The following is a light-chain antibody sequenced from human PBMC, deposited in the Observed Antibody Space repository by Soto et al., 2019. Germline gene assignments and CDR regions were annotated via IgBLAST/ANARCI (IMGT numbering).Light chain of an antibody. Sequence: DIQMTQSPSSLSASVGDRVTITCQASRDIRDFLNWYQQKPGKAPKLLIYDASNLAEGVPPRFSGSGSGTDFTFSISSLQPEDSAIYYCQQYFEWPPMTFGQGTKVEI. CDR2: DAS. J-gene: IGKJ1*01. CDR3: QQYFEWPPMT. CDR1: RDIRDF. V-gene: IGKV1-33*01.